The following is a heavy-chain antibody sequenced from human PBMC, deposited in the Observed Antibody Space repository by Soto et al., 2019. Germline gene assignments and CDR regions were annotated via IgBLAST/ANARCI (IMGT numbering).Heavy chain of an antibody. D-gene: IGHD4-17*01. CDR1: GFTFDNYG. CDR2: ISYDDSYR. J-gene: IGHJ4*02. Sequence: QVHLVESGGGVVQPGKSLRLSCAASGFTFDNYGMLWVRQAPGKGLEWVALISYDDSYRYYTNSVRGRFTISRDNSKNIVFLHMNSLQGDDTAVYYCAGGDYGDSIDFWGQGTLVTSSS. V-gene: IGHV3-33*01. CDR3: AGGDYGDSIDF.